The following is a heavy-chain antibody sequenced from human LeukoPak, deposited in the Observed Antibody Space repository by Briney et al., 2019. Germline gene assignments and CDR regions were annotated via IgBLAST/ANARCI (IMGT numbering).Heavy chain of an antibody. CDR1: GGSISSGSYY. CDR3: ARTIYSGYDY. Sequence: PSETLSLTCTVSGGSISSGSYYWSWLRQPAGKGLEWIGRIYTSGSTNYNPSLKSRVTISVDTSKNQFSLKLSSVTAADTAVYYCARTIYSGYDYWGQGTLVTVSS. D-gene: IGHD5-12*01. J-gene: IGHJ4*02. CDR2: IYTSGST. V-gene: IGHV4-61*02.